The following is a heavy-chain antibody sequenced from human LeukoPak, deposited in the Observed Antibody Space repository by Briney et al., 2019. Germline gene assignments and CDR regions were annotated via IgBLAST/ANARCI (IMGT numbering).Heavy chain of an antibody. Sequence: PGGSLRLSCAASGFTFSSYGMHWVRQAPGKGLEWVAFIRYDGSNKYYADSVKGRFTISRDNSKNTLYLQMNSLRAEDTAVYYCAKDLERVVPAVFDYWGQGTLVTVSS. CDR3: AKDLERVVPAVFDY. CDR2: IRYDGSNK. J-gene: IGHJ4*02. CDR1: GFTFSSYG. V-gene: IGHV3-30*02. D-gene: IGHD2-2*01.